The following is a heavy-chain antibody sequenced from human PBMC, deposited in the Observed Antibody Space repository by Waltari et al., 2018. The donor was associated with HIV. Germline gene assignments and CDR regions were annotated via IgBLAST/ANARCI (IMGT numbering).Heavy chain of an antibody. D-gene: IGHD3-22*01. Sequence: EVQLVESGGGLVQPGGSLRLSCPASGFTFSSYSMNWFRPAPGKGLEWVSYISSSSSTIYYADSVKGRFTISRDNAKNSLYLQMNSLRAEDTAVYYCARAPYDSSGPSPANFDYWGQGTLVTVSS. V-gene: IGHV3-48*01. CDR1: GFTFSSYS. CDR3: ARAPYDSSGPSPANFDY. CDR2: ISSSSSTI. J-gene: IGHJ4*02.